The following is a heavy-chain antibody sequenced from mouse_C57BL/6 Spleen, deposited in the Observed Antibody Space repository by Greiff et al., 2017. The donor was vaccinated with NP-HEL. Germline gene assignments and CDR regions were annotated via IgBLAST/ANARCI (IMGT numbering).Heavy chain of an antibody. Sequence: DVMLVESGGDLVKPGGSLKLSCAASGFTFSSYGMSWVRQTPDKRLEWVATISSGGSYTYYPDSVKGRFTISRDNAKNTLYLQMSSLKSEDTAMYYCARHYYGSSYYYAMDYWGQGTSVTVSS. CDR2: ISSGGSYT. D-gene: IGHD1-1*01. CDR1: GFTFSSYG. V-gene: IGHV5-6*02. CDR3: ARHYYGSSYYYAMDY. J-gene: IGHJ4*01.